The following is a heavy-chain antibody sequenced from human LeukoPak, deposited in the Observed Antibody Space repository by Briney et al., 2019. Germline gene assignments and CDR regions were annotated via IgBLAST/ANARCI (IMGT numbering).Heavy chain of an antibody. D-gene: IGHD6-13*01. CDR3: AKARGGGSSWYKDAFDI. CDR2: ISGSGGST. Sequence: PGGSLRLSCAASGFTFSSYAMSWVRQAPGKGLEWVSAISGSGGSTYYADSVKGRFTISRDNSKNTLYLQMNSLRAEDTAVYYCAKARGGGSSWYKDAFDIWGQGTMVTVSS. V-gene: IGHV3-23*01. CDR1: GFTFSSYA. J-gene: IGHJ3*02.